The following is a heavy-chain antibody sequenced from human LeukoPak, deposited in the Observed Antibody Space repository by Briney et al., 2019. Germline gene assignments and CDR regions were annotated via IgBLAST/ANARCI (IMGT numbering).Heavy chain of an antibody. Sequence: RPSETLSLTCTVSGGSISSPNSQWGWIRQPPGNGLEWIGNIFYNGNTYFNPSLKSRVTISVDTSKNQFSLKLSSVTAADTAVYYCSRPILAYCGGDCYPLWGQGSLVTVSS. CDR1: GGSISSPNSQ. V-gene: IGHV4-39*01. CDR3: SRPILAYCGGDCYPL. J-gene: IGHJ4*02. CDR2: IFYNGNT. D-gene: IGHD2-21*02.